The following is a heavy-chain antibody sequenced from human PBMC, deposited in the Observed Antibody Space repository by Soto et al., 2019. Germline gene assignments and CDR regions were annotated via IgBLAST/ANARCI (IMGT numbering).Heavy chain of an antibody. CDR1: GYTFTSYY. J-gene: IGHJ6*02. CDR3: ARDASSGWYSGTFWENPRMDV. Sequence: GASVKVSCKASGYTFTSYYMHWVRQAPGQGLEWMGIINPSGGSTSYAQKFQGRVTMTRDTSTSTVYMELSSLRSEDTAVYYCARDASSGWYSGTFWENPRMDVWGQGTTVTVSS. V-gene: IGHV1-46*01. CDR2: INPSGGST. D-gene: IGHD6-19*01.